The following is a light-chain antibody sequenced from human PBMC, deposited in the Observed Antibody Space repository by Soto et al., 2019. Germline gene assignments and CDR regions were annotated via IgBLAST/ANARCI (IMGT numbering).Light chain of an antibody. J-gene: IGKJ1*01. V-gene: IGKV3D-20*02. Sequence: EFVLTQSPGTLSLSPGERATLSCRASQTVRNNYLAWYQQKPGQAPRLLIYDASSRATGIPDRFSGGGSGTEFTLTISSLQSEDFAVYYCLQYNNWVPTFGQGTKVDIK. CDR2: DAS. CDR1: QTVRNNY. CDR3: LQYNNWVPT.